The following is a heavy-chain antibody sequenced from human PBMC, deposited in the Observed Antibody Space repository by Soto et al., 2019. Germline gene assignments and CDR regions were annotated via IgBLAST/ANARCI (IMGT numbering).Heavy chain of an antibody. J-gene: IGHJ5*02. CDR1: GFTFSSYA. Sequence: GGSLRLSCAASGFTFSSYAMSWVRQAPGKGLEWVSAISGSGGSTYYADSVKGRFTISRDNSKNTLYLQMNSLRAEDTAVYYCAKDPPRKAAANEKNWFDPWGQGTLVTVSS. V-gene: IGHV3-23*01. CDR3: AKDPPRKAAANEKNWFDP. D-gene: IGHD6-13*01. CDR2: ISGSGGST.